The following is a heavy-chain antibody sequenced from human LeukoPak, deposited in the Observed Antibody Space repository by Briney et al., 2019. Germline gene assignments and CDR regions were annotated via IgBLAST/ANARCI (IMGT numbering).Heavy chain of an antibody. J-gene: IGHJ4*02. V-gene: IGHV3-43*01. Sequence: PGGSLSLSCAASGFAIADYTMHWVRQVPGKGLEWLSLINRDGSDTYYAESVRGRFTVSRDNSNNSLYLQMSSLTTEDTALYYCAKDKLYRSSWLLILYSWGLGTLVTVSS. CDR2: INRDGSDT. CDR3: AKDKLYRSSWLLILYS. CDR1: GFAIADYT. D-gene: IGHD6-13*01.